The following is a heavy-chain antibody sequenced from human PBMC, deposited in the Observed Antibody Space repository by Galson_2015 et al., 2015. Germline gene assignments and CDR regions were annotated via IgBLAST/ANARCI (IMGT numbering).Heavy chain of an antibody. CDR3: AKVNSRGY. D-gene: IGHD4-23*01. Sequence: SLRLSCAASGFTFSSYGMHWVRQAPGKGLEWVAVISYDGSNKYYADSVKGRFTISRDNSKNTLYLQMNSLRAEDTAVYYCAKVNSRGYWGQGTLVTVSS. CDR1: GFTFSSYG. J-gene: IGHJ4*02. CDR2: ISYDGSNK. V-gene: IGHV3-30*18.